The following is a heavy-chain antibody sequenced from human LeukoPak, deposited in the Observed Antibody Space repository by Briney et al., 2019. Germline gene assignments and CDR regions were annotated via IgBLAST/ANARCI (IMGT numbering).Heavy chain of an antibody. CDR3: ARDNMFHLDY. D-gene: IGHD3-10*02. Sequence: GGSLRLSCAASGFTVSSNYMSWVRQAPGKGLEWVANIKQDGSDKNHVDSVKGRFTISRDNAKNSLYLQMNSLRAEDTAVYYCARDNMFHLDYWGQGTLVTVSS. V-gene: IGHV3-7*01. CDR2: IKQDGSDK. J-gene: IGHJ4*02. CDR1: GFTVSSNY.